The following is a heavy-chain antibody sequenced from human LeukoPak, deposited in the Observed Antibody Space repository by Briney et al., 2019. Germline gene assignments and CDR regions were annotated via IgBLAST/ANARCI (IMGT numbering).Heavy chain of an antibody. CDR1: GYTFTSYG. Sequence: GASVKVSCKASGYTFTSYGISWVRQAPGQGLEWMGWISAYNGNTNYAQKLQGRVTMTTDTSTSTAYMELRSLRSDDTAVYYCAREPSRYDSSGLDAFDIWGQGRMVAVSS. V-gene: IGHV1-18*01. J-gene: IGHJ3*02. CDR3: AREPSRYDSSGLDAFDI. D-gene: IGHD3-22*01. CDR2: ISAYNGNT.